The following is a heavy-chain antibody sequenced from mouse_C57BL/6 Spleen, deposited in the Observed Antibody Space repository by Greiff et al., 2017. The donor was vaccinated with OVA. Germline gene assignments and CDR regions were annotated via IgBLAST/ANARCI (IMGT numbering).Heavy chain of an antibody. CDR2: IYPGSGNT. CDR1: GYTFTDYY. D-gene: IGHD2-4*01. CDR3: ARFDYDGVDY. Sequence: VKLQESGAELVRPGASVKLSCKASGYTFTDYYINWVKQRPGQGLEWIARIYPGSGNTYYNEKFKGKATLTAEKSSSTAYMQLSSLTSEDSAVYFCARFDYDGVDYWGQGTTLTVSS. V-gene: IGHV1-76*01. J-gene: IGHJ2*01.